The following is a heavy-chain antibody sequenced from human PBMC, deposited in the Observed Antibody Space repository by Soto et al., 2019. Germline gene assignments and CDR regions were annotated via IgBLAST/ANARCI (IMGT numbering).Heavy chain of an antibody. J-gene: IGHJ4*02. CDR1: GYTFSNFG. Sequence: QVQLVQSGPEVESPGASVKVSCKASGYTFSNFGINWVRQAPGQGLEWMGWITPYNGNANYAQKLQDRLTITTDTSTNTAYLELRSLRSDDTAVYFCARARMYSGAYHDYWGQGTLVTVSS. CDR3: ARARMYSGAYHDY. D-gene: IGHD1-26*01. CDR2: ITPYNGNA. V-gene: IGHV1-18*04.